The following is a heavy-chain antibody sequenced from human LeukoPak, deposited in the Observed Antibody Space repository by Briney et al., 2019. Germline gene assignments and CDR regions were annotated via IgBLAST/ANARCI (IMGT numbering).Heavy chain of an antibody. Sequence: SETLSLTCTVSGGSISSSSYYWGWIRQPPGKGLEWIGSIYYSGSTNYNPSLKSRVTISVDTSKNQFSLKLSSVAAADTAVYYCARDSDSSSSYYYGMDVWGQGTTVTVSS. V-gene: IGHV4-39*07. J-gene: IGHJ6*02. CDR1: GGSISSSSYY. D-gene: IGHD6-6*01. CDR3: ARDSDSSSSYYYGMDV. CDR2: IYYSGST.